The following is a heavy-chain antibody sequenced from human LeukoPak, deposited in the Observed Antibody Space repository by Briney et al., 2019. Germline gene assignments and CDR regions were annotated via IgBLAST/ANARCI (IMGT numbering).Heavy chain of an antibody. CDR1: GFTFDDYA. CDR2: LSRNSGTI. D-gene: IGHD2-2*01. CDR3: AKGSYAPYHLDS. Sequence: PGGSLRLSCAASGFTFDDYAMHWVRQAPGKGVEWVSGLSRNSGTIAYAESVKGRFTISRDNAKNSLYLQMNNLRPEDTAFYYCAKGSYAPYHLDSWGQGTLVTVSS. J-gene: IGHJ4*02. V-gene: IGHV3-9*01.